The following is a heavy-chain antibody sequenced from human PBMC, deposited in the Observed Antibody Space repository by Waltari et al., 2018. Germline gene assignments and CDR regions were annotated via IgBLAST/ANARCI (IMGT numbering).Heavy chain of an antibody. CDR3: ARSPIDYYESSGYADY. CDR2: ISYCGSDK. CDR1: GFHLSTFV. D-gene: IGHD3-22*01. J-gene: IGHJ4*02. V-gene: IGHV3-30*04. Sequence: QAQLVESGGGVVQPGRSLRLSCGASGFHLSTFVMYWVIPAPGKGREWVEVISYCGSDKYYEYSVKGRFTISRDNSKNKVYLQMNSLRTEDTAVYYCARSPIDYYESSGYADYWGQGTLVTVSS.